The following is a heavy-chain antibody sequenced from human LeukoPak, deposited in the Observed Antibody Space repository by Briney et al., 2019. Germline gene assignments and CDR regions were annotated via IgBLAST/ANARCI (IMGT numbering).Heavy chain of an antibody. CDR2: IYTGGST. CDR1: GFTVTSNY. D-gene: IGHD3-10*01. Sequence: GGSLRLSCVASGFTVTSNYMSWVRQAPGKGLEWVSVIYTGGSTDYADSVKGRFTISRDNSKNTLYLQMNSLRVEDAAVYYCARDWGSGGYGVNVMDVWGQGTTVTVSS. CDR3: ARDWGSGGYGVNVMDV. J-gene: IGHJ6*02. V-gene: IGHV3-53*01.